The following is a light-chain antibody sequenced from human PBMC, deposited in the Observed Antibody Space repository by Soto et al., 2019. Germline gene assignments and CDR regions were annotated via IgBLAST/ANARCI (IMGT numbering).Light chain of an antibody. CDR2: DAS. J-gene: IGKJ5*01. V-gene: IGKV3-20*01. CDR1: QSVSSSY. Sequence: VLTMSLYTVSLSNGERATVSCSASQSVSSSYLAWYQQKPGQAPRLLIYDASRRATGIPDRFSGSGSGTDFTLTISSLEPEDFAVYYCQQYHSSFKTSGHGARLEI. CDR3: QQYHSSFKT.